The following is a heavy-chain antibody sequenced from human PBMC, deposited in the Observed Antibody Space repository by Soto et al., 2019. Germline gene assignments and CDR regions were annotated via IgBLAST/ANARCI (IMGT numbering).Heavy chain of an antibody. D-gene: IGHD2-15*01. Sequence: QVQLQESGPGLVKPSQTLSLTCTVSGGSISSGGYYWSWIRQHPGKGMEWIGYIYYSGSTYYKPSLKRRVTISVHTSKNQFSLKLCSVPAADTAVYYCARGAATRSYWYFDLWGRGTLVTVSS. CDR2: IYYSGST. V-gene: IGHV4-31*03. CDR1: GGSISSGGYY. CDR3: ARGAATRSYWYFDL. J-gene: IGHJ2*01.